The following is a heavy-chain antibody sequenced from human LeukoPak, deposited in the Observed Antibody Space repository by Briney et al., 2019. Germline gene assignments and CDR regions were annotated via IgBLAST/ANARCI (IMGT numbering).Heavy chain of an antibody. CDR3: ARGQGLIAVAAVPPY. CDR1: GFTFSSYS. Sequence: GGSLRLSCAASGFTFSSYSMNWVRQAPGKGLEWVSSISSSSSYIYYADSVKGRFTISRDNAKNSLYLQMNSLRAEDTAVYYCARGQGLIAVAAVPPYWGQGTLVTVSS. V-gene: IGHV3-21*01. J-gene: IGHJ4*02. D-gene: IGHD6-19*01. CDR2: ISSSSSYI.